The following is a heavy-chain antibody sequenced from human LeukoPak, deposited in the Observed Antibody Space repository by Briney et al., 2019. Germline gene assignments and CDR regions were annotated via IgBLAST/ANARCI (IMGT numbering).Heavy chain of an antibody. CDR3: ASSGSYSSPIDY. Sequence: GRSLRLSCAASGFTFSTYAMHWVRQAPGKGLEWVAVISYDESNKSYADSVKGRFTISRDNTKNALYLQMNSLRAEDTAVYYCASSGSYSSPIDYWGQGTLVTVSS. D-gene: IGHD1-26*01. J-gene: IGHJ4*02. CDR1: GFTFSTYA. CDR2: ISYDESNK. V-gene: IGHV3-30-3*01.